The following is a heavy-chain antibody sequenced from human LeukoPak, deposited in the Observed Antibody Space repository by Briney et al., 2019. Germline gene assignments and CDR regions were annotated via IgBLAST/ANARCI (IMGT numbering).Heavy chain of an antibody. CDR3: ARIYNDTSGNHNQAFDT. J-gene: IGHJ3*02. CDR1: GGSFSGYY. CDR2: FNLGGGT. V-gene: IGHV4-34*01. Sequence: PSETLSLTCAVYGGSFSGYYWSWIRQPPGRGLEWIGEFNLGGGTNYNPSLKSRLTILVDAAKSQVSLKLSSVTPADTAVYYCARIYNDTSGNHNQAFDTWGQGTMVTVSS. D-gene: IGHD3-22*01.